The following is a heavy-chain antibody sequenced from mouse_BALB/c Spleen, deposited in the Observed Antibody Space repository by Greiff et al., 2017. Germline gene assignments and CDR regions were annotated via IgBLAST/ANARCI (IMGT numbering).Heavy chain of an antibody. Sequence: DVMLVESGGGLVQPGGSLRLSCATSGFTFTDYYMSWVRQPPGKALEWLGFIRNKANGYTTDYSASVKGRFTISRDNSQSILYLQMNTLRAEDSATYYCARLLYAMDYWGQGTSVTVSS. J-gene: IGHJ4*01. V-gene: IGHV7-3*02. CDR3: ARLLYAMDY. CDR2: IRNKANGYTT. CDR1: GFTFTDYY.